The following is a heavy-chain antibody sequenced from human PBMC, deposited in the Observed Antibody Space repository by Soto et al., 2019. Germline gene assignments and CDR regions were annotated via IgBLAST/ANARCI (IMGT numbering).Heavy chain of an antibody. CDR3: ARERSISVAATGY. V-gene: IGHV3-30-3*01. CDR1: GFTFSSYT. J-gene: IGHJ4*02. CDR2: ISNDGSNK. D-gene: IGHD3-3*02. Sequence: QVQLVESGGGVVQPGRSLRLSCAASGFTFSSYTMHWVRQAPGKGLEWVAGISNDGSNKDYADSVKGRFTTARDNSKNTLHLQMNSLRAEDTAVYYCARERSISVAATGYWGQGTLVTVSS.